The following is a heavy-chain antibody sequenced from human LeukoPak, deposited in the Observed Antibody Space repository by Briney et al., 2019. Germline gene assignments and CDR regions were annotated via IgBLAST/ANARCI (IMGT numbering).Heavy chain of an antibody. V-gene: IGHV3-23*01. CDR3: ARDGRTYYYGSGSYFGWFDP. Sequence: GGSLRLSCAASGFTFSSYAMSWVRQAPGKGLEWVSSISGSGDITYSADSVKGRFTISRDNSKNTVYLQMNSLRVEDTAVYYCARDGRTYYYGSGSYFGWFDPWGQGTLVTVSS. D-gene: IGHD3-10*01. CDR2: ISGSGDIT. CDR1: GFTFSSYA. J-gene: IGHJ5*02.